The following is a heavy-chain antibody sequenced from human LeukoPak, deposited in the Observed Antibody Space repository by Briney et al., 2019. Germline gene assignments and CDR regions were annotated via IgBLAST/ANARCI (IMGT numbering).Heavy chain of an antibody. Sequence: SETLSLTCTVSGGSISSSSYYWGWIRQPPGKGLEWIGSIYYSGSTYYNPSLKSRVTISVDTSKNQFSLKLSSVTAADTAVYYCARSGGGYCSSTSCYKLGGAFDIWGQGTMVTVSS. J-gene: IGHJ3*02. D-gene: IGHD2-2*02. CDR3: ARSGGGYCSSTSCYKLGGAFDI. CDR1: GGSISSSSYY. CDR2: IYYSGST. V-gene: IGHV4-39*07.